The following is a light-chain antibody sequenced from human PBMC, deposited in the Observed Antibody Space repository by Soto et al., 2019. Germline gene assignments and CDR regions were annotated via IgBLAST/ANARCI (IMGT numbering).Light chain of an antibody. CDR3: FSFAGIYRGA. CDR2: DVT. J-gene: IGLJ1*01. Sequence: QSALTQPRSVSGSPGQSVTISCTGTSSDVGSYNYVSWYQQHPGKAPKLIIYDVTKRPSGVPDRFSGSKSGNTASLTISGLQADDEADYSCFSFAGIYRGAFGTGTKLTVL. V-gene: IGLV2-11*01. CDR1: SSDVGSYNY.